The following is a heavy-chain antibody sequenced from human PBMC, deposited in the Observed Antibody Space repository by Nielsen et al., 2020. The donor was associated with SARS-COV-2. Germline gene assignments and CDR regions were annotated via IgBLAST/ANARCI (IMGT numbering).Heavy chain of an antibody. V-gene: IGHV4-4*07. J-gene: IGHJ4*02. CDR2: IYTSGST. D-gene: IGHD3-22*01. CDR3: ARDRRDYYDSSGYLDY. CDR1: GGSISSYY. Sequence: SETLSLTFTVSGGSISSYYWSWIRQPAGKGLEWIGRIYTSGSTNYNPSLKSRVTMSVDTSKNQFSLKLSSVTAADTAVYYCARDRRDYYDSSGYLDYWGQGTLVTVSS.